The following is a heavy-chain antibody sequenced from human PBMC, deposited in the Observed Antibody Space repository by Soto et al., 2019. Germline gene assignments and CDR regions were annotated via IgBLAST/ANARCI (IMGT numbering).Heavy chain of an antibody. CDR2: INTGNGNT. Sequence: ASVKVSCKASGYTFTSYAMHWVRQAPGQRLEWMGWINTGNGNTKYSQKFQGRVTITRDTSASTAYMELSSLRSEDTAVYYCARDLDYYGSGSYDYWGQGTLVTVS. CDR1: GYTFTSYA. J-gene: IGHJ4*02. V-gene: IGHV1-3*04. CDR3: ARDLDYYGSGSYDY. D-gene: IGHD3-10*01.